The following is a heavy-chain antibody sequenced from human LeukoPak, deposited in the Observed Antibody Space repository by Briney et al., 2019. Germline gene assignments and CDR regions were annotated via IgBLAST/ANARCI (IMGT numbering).Heavy chain of an antibody. CDR2: INPNSGGT. Sequence: ASVKVSCKAAGGAFNTYSYNWVRQAPGQGLQWMGWINPNSGGTKYALTFQGRVTMTRDTSISTAHMELSRLTFDDTAVYYCAVMLTMVRGAVGDHWGQGTLVTVSS. CDR1: GGAFNTYS. J-gene: IGHJ4*02. D-gene: IGHD3-10*01. V-gene: IGHV1-2*02. CDR3: AVMLTMVRGAVGDH.